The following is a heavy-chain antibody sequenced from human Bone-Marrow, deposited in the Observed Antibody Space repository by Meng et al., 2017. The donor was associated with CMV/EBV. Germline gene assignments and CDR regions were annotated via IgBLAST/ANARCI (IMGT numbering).Heavy chain of an antibody. D-gene: IGHD3-10*01. CDR2: ISAKNGDT. CDR1: GYKFINYV. J-gene: IGHJ4*02. Sequence: ASVKVSCKASGYKFINYVFDWVRQDPRHGLQWMRRISAKNGDTNYAPELYDRLTLTADTYTSVVYLELRRLVSDDTAIYYCARGGGQYDFDLWGPGKLVTVSS. V-gene: IGHV1-18*01. CDR3: ARGGGQYDFDL.